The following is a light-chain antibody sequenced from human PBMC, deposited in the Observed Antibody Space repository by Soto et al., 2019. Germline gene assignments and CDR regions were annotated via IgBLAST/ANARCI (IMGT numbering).Light chain of an antibody. V-gene: IGLV1-44*01. CDR1: SSNIGSNT. CDR2: SNN. Sequence: QSALTQPPSASVTPGQRVTISCSGSSSNIGSNTVNWYQQLPGTAPKLLIHSNNQRPSGVPDRFSGSKSGTSASLAISGLQSEDEADYYCAAWDDSLNAYVFGTGTKVTVL. J-gene: IGLJ1*01. CDR3: AAWDDSLNAYV.